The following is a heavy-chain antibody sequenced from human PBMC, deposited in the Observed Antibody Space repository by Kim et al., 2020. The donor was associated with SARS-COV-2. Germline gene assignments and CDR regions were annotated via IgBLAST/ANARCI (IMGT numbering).Heavy chain of an antibody. D-gene: IGHD3-3*01. CDR2: ISYDGSNK. Sequence: GGSLRLSCAASGFTFSSYAMHWVRQAPGKGLEWVAVISYDGSNKYYADSVKGRFTISRDNSKNTLYLQMNSLRAEDTAVYYCARFFLGSFDYWGQGTRVT. J-gene: IGHJ4*02. V-gene: IGHV3-30*04. CDR1: GFTFSSYA. CDR3: ARFFLGSFDY.